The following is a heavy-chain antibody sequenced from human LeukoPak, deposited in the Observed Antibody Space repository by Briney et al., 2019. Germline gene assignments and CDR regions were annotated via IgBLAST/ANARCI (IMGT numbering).Heavy chain of an antibody. CDR2: MNHSGST. D-gene: IGHD4-17*01. CDR3: AREGFGDYAR. CDR1: GGSFSDYS. V-gene: IGHV4-34*01. J-gene: IGHJ4*02. Sequence: SETLSLTCAVYGGSFSDYSWSWIRQPPGKGLEWIGEMNHSGSTKYNPSLKSRVTISVDTSKNQFSLKLSSVTAADTAVYYCAREGFGDYARWGQGTLVTVSS.